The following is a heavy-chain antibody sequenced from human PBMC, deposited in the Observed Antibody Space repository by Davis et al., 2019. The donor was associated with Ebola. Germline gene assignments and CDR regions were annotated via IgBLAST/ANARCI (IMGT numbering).Heavy chain of an antibody. CDR3: ARDDDY. V-gene: IGHV3-48*02. CDR2: ISSSSSTI. Sequence: GESLKISCAASGFTVSSNYMSWVRQAPGKGLEWVSYISSSSSTIYYADSVKGRFTISRDNAKNSLYLQMNSLRDEDTAVYYCARDDDYWGQGTLVTVSS. J-gene: IGHJ4*02. CDR1: GFTVSSNY.